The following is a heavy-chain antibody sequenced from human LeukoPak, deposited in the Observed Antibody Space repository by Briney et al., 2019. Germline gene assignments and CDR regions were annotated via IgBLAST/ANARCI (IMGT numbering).Heavy chain of an antibody. D-gene: IGHD3-9*01. Sequence: GGSLRLSCAASGFTFSSYAMSWVRQAPGKGLEWVSSISSSSSYIYYADSVKGRFTISRDNAKNSLYLQMNSLRAEDTAVYYCARDRRYYDILTGYSEAAFDIWGQGTMVTVSS. CDR2: ISSSSSYI. CDR1: GFTFSSYA. V-gene: IGHV3-21*01. CDR3: ARDRRYYDILTGYSEAAFDI. J-gene: IGHJ3*02.